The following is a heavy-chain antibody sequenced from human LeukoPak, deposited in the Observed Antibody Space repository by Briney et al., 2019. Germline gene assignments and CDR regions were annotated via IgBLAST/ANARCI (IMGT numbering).Heavy chain of an antibody. CDR1: GGFPSTSTSY. V-gene: IGHV4-39*07. CDR3: ARESSSSRYFMDV. D-gene: IGHD6-6*01. J-gene: IGHJ6*03. Sequence: SDTVSLTCSLSGGFPSTSTSYCRWIRQPPAKGLEWFGSINDSGSTYQNPSLKGRVTISMDTSKSQFSLKVTSLTAADSAVYYCARESSSSRYFMDVWGRGTTVTVSS. CDR2: INDSGST.